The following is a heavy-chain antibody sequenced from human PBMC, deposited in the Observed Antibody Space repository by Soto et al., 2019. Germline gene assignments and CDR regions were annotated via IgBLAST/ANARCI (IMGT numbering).Heavy chain of an antibody. CDR3: AAGGGLPRYY. D-gene: IGHD5-12*01. V-gene: IGHV4-30-2*01. J-gene: IGHJ4*02. Sequence: QLQLQESGSGLVKPSQTLSLTCAVSGGSISSGGYSWSWIRQPPGKGLEWIGYIYHSGSTYYNPSLKSRVTIPEPRSKNQFSLKLSSVTAADTAEYYCAAGGGLPRYYWGQGTLVTVSS. CDR1: GGSISSGGYS. CDR2: IYHSGST.